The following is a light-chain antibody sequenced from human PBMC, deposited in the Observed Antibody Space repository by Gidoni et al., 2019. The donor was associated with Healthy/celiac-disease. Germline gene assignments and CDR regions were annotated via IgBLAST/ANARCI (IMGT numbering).Light chain of an antibody. CDR2: QDS. Sequence: SYELTQPPSVSVSPGQTASITCSGDKLGDKYACWYQQKPGQSPVLVIYQDSKRPSGIPERCSGSNSGNTATLTISGTQAMDEADYYCQAWDRSTAVVFGGGTKLTVL. J-gene: IGLJ2*01. CDR1: KLGDKY. V-gene: IGLV3-1*01. CDR3: QAWDRSTAVV.